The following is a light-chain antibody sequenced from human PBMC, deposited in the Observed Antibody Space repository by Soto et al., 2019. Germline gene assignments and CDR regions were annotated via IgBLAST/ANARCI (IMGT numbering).Light chain of an antibody. CDR1: SSNIGSNY. CDR3: AAWDDSLNGRV. J-gene: IGLJ2*01. Sequence: QSVLTQPPSASGTPGQRVTISCSGSSSNIGSNYVYWYQQLPGTAPKLLIYGNNKRPSGVPDRFSGSKSGTSASLAISGLRSEDEADYYCAAWDDSLNGRVFGGGTKLTVL. V-gene: IGLV1-47*02. CDR2: GNN.